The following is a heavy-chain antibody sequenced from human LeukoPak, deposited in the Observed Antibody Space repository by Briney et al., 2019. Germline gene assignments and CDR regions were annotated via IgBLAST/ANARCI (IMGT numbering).Heavy chain of an antibody. J-gene: IGHJ4*02. CDR1: GFTFSSYA. Sequence: GGSLRLSCAASGFTFSSYAMHWVRQAPGKGLEWVAVISYDGSNKYYADSVKGRFTISRDNSKNTLYLQMNSLRAEDTAVYYCARVPELVVVTYYFDYWGQGTLVTVSS. D-gene: IGHD2-21*02. CDR2: ISYDGSNK. CDR3: ARVPELVVVTYYFDY. V-gene: IGHV3-30*04.